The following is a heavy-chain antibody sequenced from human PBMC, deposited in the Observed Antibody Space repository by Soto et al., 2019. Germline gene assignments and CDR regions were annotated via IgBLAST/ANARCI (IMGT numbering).Heavy chain of an antibody. CDR1: GGSLSGYY. CDR3: ARGGKYYYYYYMDV. Sequence: QVQLQQWGAGLLKPSETLSLTCAVYGGSLSGYYWSWIRQPPGKGLEWIGEINHSGSTNHNPSRKCRVTISVDTPKNQFSLKLSSVTAADTAVYYCARGGKYYYYYYMDVWGKGTTVTVSS. J-gene: IGHJ6*03. V-gene: IGHV4-34*01. CDR2: INHSGST.